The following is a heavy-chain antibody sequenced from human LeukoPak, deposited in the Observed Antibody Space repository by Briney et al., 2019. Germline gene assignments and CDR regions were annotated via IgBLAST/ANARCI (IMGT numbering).Heavy chain of an antibody. CDR3: ARDYGDYVFHY. Sequence: GGSLRLSCAASGFTFSSYSMNWVRQAPGKGLEWVSSISSSSGYIYYADSVKGRFTTSRDNAKNSLYLQMNSLRAEDTAVYYCARDYGDYVFHYWGQGTLVTVSS. D-gene: IGHD4-17*01. CDR1: GFTFSSYS. V-gene: IGHV3-21*01. J-gene: IGHJ4*02. CDR2: ISSSSGYI.